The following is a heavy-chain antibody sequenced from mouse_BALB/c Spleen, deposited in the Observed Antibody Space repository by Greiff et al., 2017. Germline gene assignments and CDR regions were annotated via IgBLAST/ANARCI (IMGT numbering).Heavy chain of an antibody. Sequence: DVKLVESGPGLVKPSQSLSLTCSVTGYSITSGYYWNWIRQFPGNKLEWMGYISYDGSNNYNPSLKNRISITRDTSKNQFFLKLNSVTTEDTATYYCAREYGNWYFDVWGAGTTVTVSS. D-gene: IGHD2-1*01. CDR2: ISYDGSN. J-gene: IGHJ1*01. CDR1: GYSITSGYY. CDR3: AREYGNWYFDV. V-gene: IGHV3-6*02.